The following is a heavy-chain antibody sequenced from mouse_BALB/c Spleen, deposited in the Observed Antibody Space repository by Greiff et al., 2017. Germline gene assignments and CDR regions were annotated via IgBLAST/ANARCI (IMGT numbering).Heavy chain of an antibody. J-gene: IGHJ4*01. V-gene: IGHV1-67*01. CDR3: AREGIYYAMDY. CDR1: GYTFTDYA. Sequence: QVQLQQSGPELVRPGVSVKISCKGSGYTFTDYAMHWVKQSHAKSLEWIGVISTYYGNTNYNQKFKGKATMTVDKSSSTAYMELARLTSEDSAIYYCAREGIYYAMDYWGQGTSVTVSS. CDR2: ISTYYGNT.